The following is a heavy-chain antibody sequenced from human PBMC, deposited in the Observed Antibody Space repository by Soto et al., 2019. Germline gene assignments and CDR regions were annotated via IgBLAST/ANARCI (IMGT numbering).Heavy chain of an antibody. V-gene: IGHV3-64*01. CDR2: ISSNGGNT. Sequence: EVQLVESGGGLVQHGGSLRLSCAASGFTFSSYAMHWVRQAPGKGLEYVSAISSNGGNTYYANSVKGRFTISRDNSKNTLFLQMGSLGAEDMAVYYCATSKGGSRIVGRLDYWGQGTPVTISA. J-gene: IGHJ4*02. CDR1: GFTFSSYA. D-gene: IGHD1-26*01. CDR3: ATSKGGSRIVGRLDY.